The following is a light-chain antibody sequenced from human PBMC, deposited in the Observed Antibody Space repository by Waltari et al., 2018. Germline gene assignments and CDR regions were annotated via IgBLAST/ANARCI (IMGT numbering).Light chain of an antibody. CDR2: EAT. CDR3: YSGDDSGNQEV. V-gene: IGLV3-10*01. J-gene: IGLJ2*01. CDR1: ALPTTY. Sequence: SYELTQPPSVSVSPGQTARTTCSGDALPTTYVYWYQQKSGQAPVLVIYEATERPPGIPERFSGSSSGTMATLTISGAQVEDEADYYCYSGDDSGNQEVFGGGTKLTVL.